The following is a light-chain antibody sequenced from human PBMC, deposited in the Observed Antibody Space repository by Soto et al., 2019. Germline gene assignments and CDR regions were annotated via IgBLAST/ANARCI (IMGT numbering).Light chain of an antibody. CDR3: QQNYSSPRT. CDR1: QSISGY. V-gene: IGKV1-39*01. Sequence: DIPMTQSPSSLSAAVGYRVSIACRASQSISGYLDCYQWKPGKAPKLLIYPASSLQSGVPSRFSGRGSGTDFILTLSSLLPEDFATYYCQQNYSSPRTLGQGTKEEI. CDR2: PAS. J-gene: IGKJ1*01.